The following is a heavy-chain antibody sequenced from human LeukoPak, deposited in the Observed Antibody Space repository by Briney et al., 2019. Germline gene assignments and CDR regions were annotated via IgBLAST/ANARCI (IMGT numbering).Heavy chain of an antibody. CDR1: GGSMRTTTYY. CDR2: IYYNGGT. Sequence: ASETLSLTCTVSGGSMRTTTYYWGWIRQPPGKGLEWIGSIYYNGGTYYNLSLKSRVTISLDTSNNQFSVKLNSVTAADTAVYYCVRESRIMTTVRYWFDPWGQGTLVTVSS. D-gene: IGHD1-1*01. CDR3: VRESRIMTTVRYWFDP. V-gene: IGHV4-39*07. J-gene: IGHJ5*02.